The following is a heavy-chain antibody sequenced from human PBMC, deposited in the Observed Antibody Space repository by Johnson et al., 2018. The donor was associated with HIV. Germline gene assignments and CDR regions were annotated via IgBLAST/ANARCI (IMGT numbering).Heavy chain of an antibody. CDR2: ISYDGTNK. V-gene: IGHV3-30*04. CDR3: AAPSLGGATFDAFDI. J-gene: IGHJ3*02. D-gene: IGHD1-26*01. CDR1: GFTFNSYA. Sequence: QVQLVESGGGVVQPGRSLRLSCVASGFTFNSYAMHWVRQAPGKGLEWVAIISYDGTNKYYADSVKGRLTISRDRSKNTLYLQMNSLRTEDTAVYYCAAPSLGGATFDAFDIWGQGTMVTVSS.